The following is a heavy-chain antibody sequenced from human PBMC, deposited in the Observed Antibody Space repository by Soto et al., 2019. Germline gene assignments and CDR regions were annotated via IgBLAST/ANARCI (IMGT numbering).Heavy chain of an antibody. Sequence: ASVKVSCKASGCTFSSYAISWVRQAPGQGLEWMGGIIPIFGIANYAQKFQGRVTITADKSTSTAYMELSSLRSEDTAVYYCAREPEYSYGYAGYFDYWGQGTLVTVSS. CDR1: GCTFSSYA. V-gene: IGHV1-69*10. CDR3: AREPEYSYGYAGYFDY. J-gene: IGHJ4*02. CDR2: IIPIFGIA. D-gene: IGHD5-18*01.